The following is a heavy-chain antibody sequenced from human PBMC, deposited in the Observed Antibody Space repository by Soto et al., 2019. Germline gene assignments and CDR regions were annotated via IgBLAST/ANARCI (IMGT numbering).Heavy chain of an antibody. CDR2: IYYSGST. CDR3: ARHTTYGSGSSDY. D-gene: IGHD3-10*01. Sequence: SETLSLTCTVSGGSIISYYGSWIRQPPGKGLEWSGYIYYSGSTNYNPSLKSRVTISVDTSKNQFSLKLSSVTAADTAVYCCARHTTYGSGSSDYWGQGTLVTVSS. CDR1: GGSIISYY. J-gene: IGHJ4*02. V-gene: IGHV4-59*08.